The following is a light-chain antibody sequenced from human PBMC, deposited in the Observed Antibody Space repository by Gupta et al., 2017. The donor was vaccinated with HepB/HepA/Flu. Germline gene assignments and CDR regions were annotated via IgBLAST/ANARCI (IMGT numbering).Light chain of an antibody. V-gene: IGKV1-33*01. Sequence: DIQMTQSPSSLSASVGDRVTITCQASQDISNYLNWYQQKPGKAPKLLIYDASNLETGVPSRFSGSGSGTDFTLTISSLQPEAIATYYCQQYDNLPLTFGGGTKVEIK. CDR1: QDISNY. CDR3: QQYDNLPLT. CDR2: DAS. J-gene: IGKJ4*01.